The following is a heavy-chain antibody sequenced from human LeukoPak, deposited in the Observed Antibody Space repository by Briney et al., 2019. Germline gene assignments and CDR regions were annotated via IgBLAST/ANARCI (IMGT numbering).Heavy chain of an antibody. CDR1: GFNFSSYG. V-gene: IGHV3-30*18. J-gene: IGHJ4*02. Sequence: PGRPLRLSCAASGFNFSSYGMHWVRQAPGKGLEWGAVISYGGSNKYYRDCVKGGFTISRDNSKDTLYLQMNSLRAEDTAVYYCAKGGYSSSWEFDYWGQGTLVTVSS. CDR3: AKGGYSSSWEFDY. D-gene: IGHD6-13*01. CDR2: ISYGGSNK.